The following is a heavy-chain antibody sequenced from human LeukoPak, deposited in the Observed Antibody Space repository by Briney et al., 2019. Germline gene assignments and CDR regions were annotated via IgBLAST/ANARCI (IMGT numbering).Heavy chain of an antibody. CDR3: ARQEIGLRSFDP. CDR1: GGSFSGYY. D-gene: IGHD3/OR15-3a*01. Sequence: NSSETLSLTCAVYGGSFSGYYWSWIRQSPDKGLEWIGEINHSGRTNYNPSLKSRVTISIDTSKNQFSLNLSSVTAADTAVYYCARQEIGLRSFDPWGQGTLVTVSS. V-gene: IGHV4-34*01. J-gene: IGHJ5*02. CDR2: INHSGRT.